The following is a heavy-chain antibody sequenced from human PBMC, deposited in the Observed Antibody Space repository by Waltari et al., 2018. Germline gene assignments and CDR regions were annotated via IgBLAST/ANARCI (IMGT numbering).Heavy chain of an antibody. V-gene: IGHV3-53*02. CDR2: IYSGGSI. CDR1: GFTVSSNY. J-gene: IGHJ6*03. D-gene: IGHD5-12*01. Sequence: EVQLVETGGGLIQPGGSLRLSCAASGFTVSSNYMSWVRQAPGKGLEWVSVIYSGGSIYYADSVKGRFTISRDNSKNTLYLQMNSLRAEDTAVYYCARNGYDWNYYYMDVWGKGTTVTVSS. CDR3: ARNGYDWNYYYMDV.